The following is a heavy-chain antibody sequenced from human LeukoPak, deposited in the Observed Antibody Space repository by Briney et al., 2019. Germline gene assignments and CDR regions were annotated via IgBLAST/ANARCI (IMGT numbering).Heavy chain of an antibody. D-gene: IGHD3-9*01. J-gene: IGHJ4*02. CDR1: GYTFTSYG. V-gene: IGHV1-18*01. CDR3: ARSELRYSDWLFLPAYFDY. Sequence: ASVKVSCKASGYTFTSYGISWVRQAPGQGLEWMGWISAYNGNTNYAQKLQGRVTMTTDTSTSTAYMELRSLRSDDTAVYYCARSELRYSDWLFLPAYFDYWGQGTLVTVSS. CDR2: ISAYNGNT.